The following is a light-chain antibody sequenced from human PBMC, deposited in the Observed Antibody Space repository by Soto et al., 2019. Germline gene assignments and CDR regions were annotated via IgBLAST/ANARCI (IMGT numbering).Light chain of an antibody. J-gene: IGKJ5*01. CDR3: QQFNSYPIT. Sequence: DIQMTQSPSSLSASVEDRVIITCRASQSISNHLNWYQQKPGKAPKLLIFAASSLQSGVPSRFLGSGSGTDFTLTIISLQPEDFVTYYCQQFNSYPITFGQGTRLEI. CDR2: AAS. CDR1: QSISNH. V-gene: IGKV1-39*01.